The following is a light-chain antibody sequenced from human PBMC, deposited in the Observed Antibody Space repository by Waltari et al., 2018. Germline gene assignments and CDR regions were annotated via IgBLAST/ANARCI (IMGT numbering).Light chain of an antibody. CDR3: NAYTRSASFV. CDR2: DVS. Sequence: QSALTQPASVSGSPGQSITISCIGTRSDVGAYKHVSLFQQHPGKVPRLLISDVSERPSGVSDRVSGSKSGNTASLTISNLQAEDEADYYCNAYTRSASFVFGGGTKLTVL. CDR1: RSDVGAYKH. V-gene: IGLV2-14*01. J-gene: IGLJ2*01.